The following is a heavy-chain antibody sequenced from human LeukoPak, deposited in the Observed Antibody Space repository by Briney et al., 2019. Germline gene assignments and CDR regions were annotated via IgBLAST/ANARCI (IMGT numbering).Heavy chain of an antibody. CDR2: IYYSGST. CDR1: GGSISSYY. D-gene: IGHD2-2*01. J-gene: IGHJ4*02. CDR3: AREVGDIVVVPAASAPYYFDY. V-gene: IGHV4-59*12. Sequence: SETLSLTCTVSGGSISSYYWSWIRQPPGKGLEWIGYIYYSGSTNYNPSLKSRVTISVDTSKNQFSLKLSSVTAADTAVYYCAREVGDIVVVPAASAPYYFDYWGQGTLVTVSS.